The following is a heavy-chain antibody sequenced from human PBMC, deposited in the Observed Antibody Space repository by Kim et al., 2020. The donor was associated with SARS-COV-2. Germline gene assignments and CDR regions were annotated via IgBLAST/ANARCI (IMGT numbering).Heavy chain of an antibody. Sequence: GGSLRLSCAASGFTFSSYAMSWVRQAPGKGLEWVSAISGSGGSTYYADSVKGRFTISRDNSKNTLYLQMNSLRAEDTAVYYCAKDRLTMVRGGGEFDYWGQGTLVTVSS. CDR3: AKDRLTMVRGGGEFDY. D-gene: IGHD3-10*01. V-gene: IGHV3-23*01. J-gene: IGHJ4*02. CDR2: ISGSGGST. CDR1: GFTFSSYA.